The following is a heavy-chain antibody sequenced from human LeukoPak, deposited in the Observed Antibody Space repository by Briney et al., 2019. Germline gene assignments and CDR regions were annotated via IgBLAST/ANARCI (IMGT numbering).Heavy chain of an antibody. V-gene: IGHV3-23*01. Sequence: PAGGSLRLSCAASGFSFSRYPMGWVRQAPGKGLEWVSGISAGGDGTYHADPVKGRFTISRDNSKNTLYLQMNSLRAEDTAVYYCAKYRGFLEWLFYFDYWGQGTLVTVSS. D-gene: IGHD3-3*01. CDR2: ISAGGDGT. CDR1: GFSFSRYP. J-gene: IGHJ4*02. CDR3: AKYRGFLEWLFYFDY.